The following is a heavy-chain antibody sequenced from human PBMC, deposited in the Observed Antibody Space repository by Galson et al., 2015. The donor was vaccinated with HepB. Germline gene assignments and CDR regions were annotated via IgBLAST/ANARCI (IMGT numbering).Heavy chain of an antibody. V-gene: IGHV3-33*01. Sequence: SLRLSCAASGFTFSSYGMHWVRQAPGKGLEWVSLIWAAGTVQHYGGSVKGRFIISRDNSKSMVYLQMNNLRADDTAMYYCVREMAIAAPAAFDCWGRGTLVTVSS. CDR3: VREMAIAAPAAFDC. CDR2: IWAAGTVQ. CDR1: GFTFSSYG. J-gene: IGHJ4*02. D-gene: IGHD6-25*01.